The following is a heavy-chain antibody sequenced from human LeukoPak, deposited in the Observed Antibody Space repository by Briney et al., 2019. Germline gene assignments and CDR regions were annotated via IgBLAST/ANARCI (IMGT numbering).Heavy chain of an antibody. J-gene: IGHJ1*01. D-gene: IGHD3-22*01. CDR3: ARVVQSTDSSGLYLPEYFQH. CDR1: GFTVSSNY. CDR2: ISGSGGST. Sequence: GGSLRLSCAASGFTVSSNYMSWVRQAPGKGLEWVSGISGSGGSTYYADSVKGRFTISRDNSKNTLYLQMNSLRAEDTAVYYCARVVQSTDSSGLYLPEYFQHWGQGTLVTVSS. V-gene: IGHV3-53*01.